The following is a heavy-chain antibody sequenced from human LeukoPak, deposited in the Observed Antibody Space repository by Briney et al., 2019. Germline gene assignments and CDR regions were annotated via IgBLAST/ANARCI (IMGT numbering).Heavy chain of an antibody. CDR2: IGSNGDGI. V-gene: IGHV3-64*01. CDR1: GFSFSSYP. D-gene: IGHD3-22*01. Sequence: GGSLRLSCAASGFSFSSYPMHWVRQAPGKGLEYVSVIGSNGDGIYYANSVKGRFTISRDNSKNTLYLQMGSLRTEDTAVYYCARLYWYYYDNGPGGSDAFDFWGQGTMVTVSS. CDR3: ARLYWYYYDNGPGGSDAFDF. J-gene: IGHJ3*01.